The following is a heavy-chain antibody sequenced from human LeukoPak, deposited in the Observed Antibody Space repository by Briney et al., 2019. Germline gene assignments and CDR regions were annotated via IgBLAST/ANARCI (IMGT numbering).Heavy chain of an antibody. CDR3: ARELYDSSGALFAY. J-gene: IGHJ4*02. Sequence: PSETLSLTCTVSGGSISSSSYYWGWLRQPPGKGLEWIGSIYYSGSTYHNPSLKSRVTISVYTSKNQFYLTLSSVAAADTGVYYCARELYDSSGALFAYWGEGTLVTVSS. V-gene: IGHV4-39*07. D-gene: IGHD3-22*01. CDR1: GGSISSSSYY. CDR2: IYYSGST.